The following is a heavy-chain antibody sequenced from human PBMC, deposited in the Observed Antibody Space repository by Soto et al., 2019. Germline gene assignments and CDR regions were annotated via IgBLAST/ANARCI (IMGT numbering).Heavy chain of an antibody. D-gene: IGHD1-7*01. CDR1: GGSFSGYY. Sequence: QVQLQQWGAGLLKPSETLSLTCAVYGGSFSGYYWSWIRQPPGKGLEWIGEINHSGSTNYNPSLKSRVTISVDTSKNQFSLKLSSVTAADTAVYYCAGGDLTGTTKSPRKKQKNVDYWGQGTLVTVSS. CDR3: AGGDLTGTTKSPRKKQKNVDY. V-gene: IGHV4-34*01. CDR2: INHSGST. J-gene: IGHJ4*02.